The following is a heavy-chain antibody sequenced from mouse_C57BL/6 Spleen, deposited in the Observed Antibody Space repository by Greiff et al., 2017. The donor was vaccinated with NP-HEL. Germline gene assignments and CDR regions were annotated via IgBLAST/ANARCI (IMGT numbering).Heavy chain of an antibody. Sequence: EVQLQQSGPVLVKPGASVKMSCKASGYTFTDYYMNWVKQSHGKSLEWIGVINPYNGGTSYNQKLKGKATLTVDKSSSTAYMELNSLTSEDSAVYYCARVSTGYYFDYWGQGTTLTVSS. CDR1: GYTFTDYY. D-gene: IGHD4-1*01. CDR3: ARVSTGYYFDY. CDR2: INPYNGGT. V-gene: IGHV1-19*01. J-gene: IGHJ2*01.